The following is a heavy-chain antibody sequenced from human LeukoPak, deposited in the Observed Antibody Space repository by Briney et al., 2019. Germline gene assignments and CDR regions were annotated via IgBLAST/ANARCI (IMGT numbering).Heavy chain of an antibody. D-gene: IGHD2-2*01. CDR1: GGSISSSNW. V-gene: IGHV4-4*02. CDR3: ASIAYALGDY. CDR2: IYYSGST. Sequence: PSETLSLTCAVSGGSISSSNWWSWVRQPPGKGLEWIGSIYYSGSTYYNPSLKSRVTISVDTSKNQFSLRLSSVTAADTAVYYCASIAYALGDYWGQGTLVTVSS. J-gene: IGHJ4*02.